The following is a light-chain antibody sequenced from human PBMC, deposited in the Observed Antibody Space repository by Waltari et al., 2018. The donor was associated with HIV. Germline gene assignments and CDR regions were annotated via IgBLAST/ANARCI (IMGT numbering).Light chain of an antibody. J-gene: IGKJ5*01. CDR3: RQGSHWPIA. CDR1: QSLVFSYGNTY. CDR2: KVS. Sequence: DVVMTQSALSLLVTLKQPASISCSSTQSLVFSYGNTYLNWFQHRPGQSPWRLIYKVSHRDSGVPDRFSGSESHTDFTLKISRVEAEDVGVFYCRQGSHWPIAFGQGTRLEIK. V-gene: IGKV2-30*01.